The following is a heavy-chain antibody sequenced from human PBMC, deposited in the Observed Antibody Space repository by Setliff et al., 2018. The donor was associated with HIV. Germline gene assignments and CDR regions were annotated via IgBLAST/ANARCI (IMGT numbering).Heavy chain of an antibody. CDR1: GFTFSDYS. J-gene: IGHJ1*01. Sequence: GESLRLSCAASGFTFSDYSMTWVRQAPGKGLEWVSSISTRSSYKYYADSVKGRFTISRDNAKSSLFLQMNSLRAEDTAVYYCARDPVDYGDYDAEGYFQHWGQGTLVTVSS. D-gene: IGHD4-17*01. CDR2: ISTRSSYK. CDR3: ARDPVDYGDYDAEGYFQH. V-gene: IGHV3-21*01.